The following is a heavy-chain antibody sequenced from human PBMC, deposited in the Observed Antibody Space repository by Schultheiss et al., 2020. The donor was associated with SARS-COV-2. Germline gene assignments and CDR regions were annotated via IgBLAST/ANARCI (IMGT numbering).Heavy chain of an antibody. D-gene: IGHD5-18*01. CDR2: ISYDGSNK. CDR1: GFTFSSYG. V-gene: IGHV3-30*18. CDR3: AKDKLHSYGYLPDY. J-gene: IGHJ4*02. Sequence: GGSLRLSCAASGFTFSSYGMHWVRQAPGKGLEWVAVISYDGSNKYYADSVKGRFTISRDNSKITLYLQMNSLRAEDTAVYYCAKDKLHSYGYLPDYWGQGTLVTVSS.